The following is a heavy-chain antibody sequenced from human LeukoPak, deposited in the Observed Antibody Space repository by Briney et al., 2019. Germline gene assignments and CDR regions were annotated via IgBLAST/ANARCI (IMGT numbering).Heavy chain of an antibody. Sequence: GGSLRLSCAASGFTFSSYWMSWVRQAPGKGLEWVANRKQDGSEKHYVDSVKGRFTISRDNAKNSLYLQMNSLRAEDTAVYYCAREGSGYCSSTSCPDYYYYYYMDVWGKGTTVTVSS. D-gene: IGHD2-2*01. CDR3: AREGSGYCSSTSCPDYYYYYYMDV. CDR2: RKQDGSEK. V-gene: IGHV3-7*01. J-gene: IGHJ6*03. CDR1: GFTFSSYW.